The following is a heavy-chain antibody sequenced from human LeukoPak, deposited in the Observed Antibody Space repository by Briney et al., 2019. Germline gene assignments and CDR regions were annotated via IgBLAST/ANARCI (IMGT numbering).Heavy chain of an antibody. D-gene: IGHD3-10*01. CDR2: ISGSGGST. J-gene: IGHJ6*02. CDR1: GFTFSSYA. CDR3: ARDRRYYGSGSYGVYWYYGMDV. Sequence: GGSLRLSCAASGFTFSSYAMSWVRQAPGKGLEWVSAISGSGGSTYYADSVKGRFTISRDNAKNSLYLQMNSLRAEDTAVYYCARDRRYYGSGSYGVYWYYGMDVWGQGTTVTVSS. V-gene: IGHV3-23*01.